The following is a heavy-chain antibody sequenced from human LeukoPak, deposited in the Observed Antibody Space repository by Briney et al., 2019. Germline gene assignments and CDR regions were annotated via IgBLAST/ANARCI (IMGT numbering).Heavy chain of an antibody. CDR1: GFTFSSYA. CDR2: ISSSGDTT. D-gene: IGHD2-15*01. Sequence: GGSLRLSCAASGFTFSSYAMSWVRQAPGKGLEWVSAISSSGDTTYYAASVKGRFTISRDNSKNTLYLQMNSLRAEDTAEYYCAKCSGSTCYHPFDYWGQGTLVTVSS. V-gene: IGHV3-23*01. CDR3: AKCSGSTCYHPFDY. J-gene: IGHJ4*02.